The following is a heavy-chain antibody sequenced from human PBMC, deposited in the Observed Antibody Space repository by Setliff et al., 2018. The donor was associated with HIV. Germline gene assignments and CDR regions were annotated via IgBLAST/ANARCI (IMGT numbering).Heavy chain of an antibody. Sequence: GGSLRLSCAASGFTFDDYGMSWVRQAPGKGLEWVSGINWNGGSTGYADSVKGRFTISRDNAKNSLYLQMNSLRAEDTALYYCARGLYYYDSSGPPQSAEYFQHWGQGTLVTVSS. CDR3: ARGLYYYDSSGPPQSAEYFQH. CDR1: GFTFDDYG. D-gene: IGHD3-22*01. J-gene: IGHJ1*01. CDR2: INWNGGST. V-gene: IGHV3-20*04.